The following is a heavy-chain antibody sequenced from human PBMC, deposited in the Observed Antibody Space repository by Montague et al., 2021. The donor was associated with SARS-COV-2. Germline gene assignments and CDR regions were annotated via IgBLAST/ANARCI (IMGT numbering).Heavy chain of an antibody. Sequence: SLRLSCAASGFTFSNHWMSWVRQAPGKGLEWVANITQDGSEKYYLDSVKGRFTVSRDNAKNSLYLRMSSLRAEDTAVYYCARDIRDYVLREFDFWGQGTRVYV. D-gene: IGHD3-16*01. CDR3: ARDIRDYVLREFDF. CDR1: GFTFSNHW. V-gene: IGHV3-7*01. J-gene: IGHJ4*02. CDR2: ITQDGSEK.